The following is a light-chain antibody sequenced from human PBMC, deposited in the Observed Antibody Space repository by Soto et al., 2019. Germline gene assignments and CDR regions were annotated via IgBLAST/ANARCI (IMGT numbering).Light chain of an antibody. J-gene: IGKJ1*01. CDR1: QPVNNSS. CDR3: QQYGSSPWT. V-gene: IGKV3-20*01. Sequence: EIVLTQSPATLSASPGDRATLSCRASQPVNNSSAWYQQKPGQAPRLLIYGASYRAAGIPDRFSGSGSGTDFTLTISRLEPEDFALYYCQQYGSSPWTFGQGTKVDI. CDR2: GAS.